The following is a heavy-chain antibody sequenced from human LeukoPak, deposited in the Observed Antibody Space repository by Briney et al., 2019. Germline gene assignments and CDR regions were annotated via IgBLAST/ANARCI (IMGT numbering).Heavy chain of an antibody. V-gene: IGHV3-30*03. CDR2: ISYDGSNK. Sequence: GGSLRLSCAASGFTFSSYGMHWVRQAPGKGLEWVAVISYDGSNKYYADSVKGRFTISRDNSKNTLYLQMNSLRAEDTAVYYCARDGTLGYSGSYWVDYWGQGTLVTVSS. D-gene: IGHD1-26*01. CDR1: GFTFSSYG. CDR3: ARDGTLGYSGSYWVDY. J-gene: IGHJ4*02.